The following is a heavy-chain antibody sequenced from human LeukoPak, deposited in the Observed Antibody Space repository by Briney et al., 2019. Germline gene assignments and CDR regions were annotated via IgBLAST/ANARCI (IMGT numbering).Heavy chain of an antibody. J-gene: IGHJ4*02. Sequence: PSETLSLTCTVSGYSISSGYYWGWIRQPPGKGLEWIGYSHYSGSTDYNPSLKSRVTISVDTSKNQFSLKLSSVTTADTAMYYCARGRDGYMSWGQGTLVTVSS. V-gene: IGHV4-61*01. D-gene: IGHD5-24*01. CDR2: SHYSGST. CDR1: GYSISSGYY. CDR3: ARGRDGYMS.